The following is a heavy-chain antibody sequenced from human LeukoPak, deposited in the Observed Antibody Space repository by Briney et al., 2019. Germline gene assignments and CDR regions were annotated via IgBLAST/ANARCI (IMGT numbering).Heavy chain of an antibody. J-gene: IGHJ4*02. CDR3: ARLPYYDTSGYLDY. D-gene: IGHD3-22*01. Sequence: GESLKISCNGSGYSFTSYWIGWVRQMPGKGLKWMGIIYPGDSDARYSPSFQGQVTISADKSISTAYLQWSSLKASDTPMYYCARLPYYDTSGYLDYWGQGTLVIVSS. CDR2: IYPGDSDA. V-gene: IGHV5-51*01. CDR1: GYSFTSYW.